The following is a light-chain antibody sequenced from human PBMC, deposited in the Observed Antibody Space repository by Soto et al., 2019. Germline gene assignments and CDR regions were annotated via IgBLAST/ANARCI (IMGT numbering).Light chain of an antibody. J-gene: IGKJ4*01. CDR1: LGISSY. V-gene: IGKV1-9*01. CDR3: QQFNSYPLT. Sequence: DIQLTQSPSFLSASVGDRVIITCRASLGISSYLAWYQQRPGKAPKLLIYGASTLQSEVQSRFSGSGSGTEFTLTISSPQPEDFTTYYCQQFNSYPLTFGGGTNVEIK. CDR2: GAS.